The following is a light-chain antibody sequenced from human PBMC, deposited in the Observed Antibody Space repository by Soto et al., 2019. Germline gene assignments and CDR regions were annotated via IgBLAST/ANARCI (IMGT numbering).Light chain of an antibody. CDR3: SSYTTTTRL. J-gene: IGLJ3*02. CDR1: SSDIGSNNY. V-gene: IGLV2-14*01. CDR2: EVS. Sequence: QSALTQPASVSGSPGQSITISCTGTSSDIGSNNYVSWYQQHPGKAPKHMIYEVSNRPSGVSNHFSGSKSGNTASLTISGLQAEDEAVYYCSSYTTTTRLFGGGTKLTVL.